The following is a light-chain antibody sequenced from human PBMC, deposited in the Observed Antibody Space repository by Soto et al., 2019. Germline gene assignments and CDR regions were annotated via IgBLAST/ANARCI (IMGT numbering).Light chain of an antibody. V-gene: IGKV3-20*01. CDR3: QQYGSSPWT. CDR2: GAS. J-gene: IGKJ1*01. CDR1: QRVSSNY. Sequence: EIVLTQSPGTLSLSPGERATLSCRVSQRVSSNYLAWYQQKPGQAPRPLISGASSRATGIPDRFSGSGAGTDFTLTISRLESEDFAVYYCQQYGSSPWTFGQGTKVEIK.